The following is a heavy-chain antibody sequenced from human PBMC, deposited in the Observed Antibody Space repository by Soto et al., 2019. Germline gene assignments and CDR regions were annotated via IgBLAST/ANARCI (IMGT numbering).Heavy chain of an antibody. D-gene: IGHD1-1*01. J-gene: IGHJ5*02. CDR3: ARDQSWHDLVWWFDP. CDR1: GVRYGSYA. Sequence: ASVKVSCKASGVRYGSYAMEWVRHATGQRLEWMGWINAGNGNTKYSQKFKGRVTITKDTSASAVYMELNSLTSEDTAVYYCARDQSWHDLVWWFDPWGQGTLVTVS. CDR2: INAGNGNT. V-gene: IGHV1-3*01.